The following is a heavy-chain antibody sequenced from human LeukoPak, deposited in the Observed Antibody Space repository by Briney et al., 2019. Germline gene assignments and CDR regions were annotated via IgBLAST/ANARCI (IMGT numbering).Heavy chain of an antibody. CDR1: GYTFTSYY. CDR3: AFAMGRDGGLDP. Sequence: GASVKVSCKASGYTFTSYYMHWVRQAPGQGLEWMGWINPNSGGTNYAQKFQGRVTMTRDTSISTAYMELSRLRSDDTAVYYCAFAMGRDGGLDPWGQGTLVTVSS. V-gene: IGHV1-2*02. CDR2: INPNSGGT. J-gene: IGHJ5*02. D-gene: IGHD5-24*01.